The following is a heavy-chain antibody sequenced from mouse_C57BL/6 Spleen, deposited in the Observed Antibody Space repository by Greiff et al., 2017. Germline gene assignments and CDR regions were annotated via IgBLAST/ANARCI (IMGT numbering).Heavy chain of an antibody. J-gene: IGHJ2*01. Sequence: VQLQQSGPELVKPGASVKISCKASGYTFTDYYMNWVKQSHGKSLEWIGDINPNNGGTSYNQKFKGKATLTVDKSSSTAYMELRSLTSEDSAVYYCAREGRLGRDYFDYWGQGTTLTVSS. V-gene: IGHV1-26*01. CDR1: GYTFTDYY. CDR3: AREGRLGRDYFDY. CDR2: INPNNGGT. D-gene: IGHD4-1*01.